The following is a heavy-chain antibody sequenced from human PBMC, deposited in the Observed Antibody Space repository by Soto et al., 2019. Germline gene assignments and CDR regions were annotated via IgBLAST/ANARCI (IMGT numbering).Heavy chain of an antibody. V-gene: IGHV3-48*01. CDR2: AGSRRSNI. CDR1: GFTSREQG. D-gene: IGHD6-6*01. CDR3: ARGPYSSSGH. Sequence: GGSLRLSCAASGFTSREQGMNWVRQARGKGLEWVADAGSRRSNIYYANSVKGRFTISRDNAKNSLYLQMNSLRPEDTAVYYCARGPYSSSGHWGQGTLVTVSS. J-gene: IGHJ4*02.